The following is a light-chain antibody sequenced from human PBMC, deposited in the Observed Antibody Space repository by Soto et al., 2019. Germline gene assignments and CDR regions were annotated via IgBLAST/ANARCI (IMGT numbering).Light chain of an antibody. CDR1: QSVRSH. CDR2: DAS. Sequence: DTVLTQYPATLSLSPGETATLSCRASQSVRSHLAWYQQRPGQPPRLLIYDASYRATGVPLRFSGSGSGTEFTLTISSLESGDSAIYYCQQRSDWPPITFGQGTRLEI. J-gene: IGKJ5*01. CDR3: QQRSDWPPIT. V-gene: IGKV3-11*01.